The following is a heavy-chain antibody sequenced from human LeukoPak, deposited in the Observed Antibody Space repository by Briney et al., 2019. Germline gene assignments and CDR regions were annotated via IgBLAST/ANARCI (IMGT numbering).Heavy chain of an antibody. CDR3: ARDTAMVKFGN. J-gene: IGHJ4*02. Sequence: GASVTVSCKASGGTFSSYAISWVRQAPGQGLEWMGRIIPIFGIANYAQKFQGRVTITADKSTSTAYMELSSLRSEDTAVYYCARDTAMVKFGNWGQGTLVTVSS. CDR1: GGTFSSYA. CDR2: IIPIFGIA. V-gene: IGHV1-69*04. D-gene: IGHD5-18*01.